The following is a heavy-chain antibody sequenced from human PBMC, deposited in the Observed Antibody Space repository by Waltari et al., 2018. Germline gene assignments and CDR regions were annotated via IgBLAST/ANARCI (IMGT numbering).Heavy chain of an antibody. CDR3: AKDTEIAAAGSPPPA. CDR2: IRYDGSNK. V-gene: IGHV3-30*02. CDR1: GFTFSSYG. Sequence: QVQLVESGGGVVQPGGSLRLSCAASGFTFSSYGMHWVRQAPGKGLEWVAFIRYDGSNKYYADSGKGRFTISRDNSKNTLYLQMNSLRAEDTAVYYCAKDTEIAAAGSPPPAWGQGTLVTVSS. D-gene: IGHD6-13*01. J-gene: IGHJ5*02.